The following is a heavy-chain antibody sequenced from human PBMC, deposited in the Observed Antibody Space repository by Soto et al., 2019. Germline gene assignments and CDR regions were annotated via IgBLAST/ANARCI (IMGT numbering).Heavy chain of an antibody. D-gene: IGHD1-1*01. V-gene: IGHV1-3*01. CDR1: GYTFSSYA. CDR3: ARDTRDGTFEL. J-gene: IGHJ4*02. CDR2: INAGYGNT. Sequence: ASVKVSCKASGYTFSSYAMHWVRQAPGQRLEWMGWINAGYGNTKSSQKFQDRVTISRDTSASTAYMELTSLRSEDTAVYYCARDTRDGTFELWGEGTLVTVTS.